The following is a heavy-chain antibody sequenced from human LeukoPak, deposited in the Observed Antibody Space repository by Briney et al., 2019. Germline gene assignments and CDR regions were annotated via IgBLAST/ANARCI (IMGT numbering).Heavy chain of an antibody. J-gene: IGHJ4*02. V-gene: IGHV3-23*01. Sequence: PGGSLRLSCAASGFTFSSYAMTWVRQAPGKGLEWVSGISGSGDATWYADSVKGRFTIYRDNSKNTVSLQMNSLRPEDTAVYYCAKCSGSSCYAAGAFEYWGQGTLVTVSS. D-gene: IGHD2-15*01. CDR2: ISGSGDAT. CDR1: GFTFSSYA. CDR3: AKCSGSSCYAAGAFEY.